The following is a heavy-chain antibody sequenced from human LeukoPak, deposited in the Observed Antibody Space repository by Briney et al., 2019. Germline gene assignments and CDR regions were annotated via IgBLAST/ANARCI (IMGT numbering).Heavy chain of an antibody. CDR2: INPNNGAT. V-gene: IGHV1-2*02. CDR1: GYTFTGYY. Sequence: ASVKVSCKASGYTFTGYYLHWVRQAPGQRLEWMGWINPNNGATNYAQKFQDRVTMTRDTSISTAYMEVSRLRSDDTAVYYCARGLDDYGNYYYYMDVWGKGTMVTISS. D-gene: IGHD4-17*01. J-gene: IGHJ6*03. CDR3: ARGLDDYGNYYYYMDV.